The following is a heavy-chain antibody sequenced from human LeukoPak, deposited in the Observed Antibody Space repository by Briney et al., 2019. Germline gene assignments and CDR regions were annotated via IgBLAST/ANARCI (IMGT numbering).Heavy chain of an antibody. CDR3: VRGASGGHYVIDY. CDR1: GFTFSHYA. CDR2: ISGSASNKYYA. Sequence: GGSLRLSCAASGFTFSHYAMSWVRQAPGKGLEWVSVISGSASNKYYADYADSVKGRFTISRDNSKNTLYLQMNSLRVEDTAVYYCVRGASGGHYVIDYWGQGTLVTVSS. J-gene: IGHJ4*02. D-gene: IGHD1-26*01. V-gene: IGHV3-23*01.